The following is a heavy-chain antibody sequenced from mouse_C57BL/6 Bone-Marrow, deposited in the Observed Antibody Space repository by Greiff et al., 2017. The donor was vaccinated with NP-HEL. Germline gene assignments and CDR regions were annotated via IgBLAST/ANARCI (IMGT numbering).Heavy chain of an antibody. D-gene: IGHD2-3*01. V-gene: IGHV1-82*01. CDR3: ARNDGYLAWFAY. CDR2: IYPGDGDT. CDR1: GYAFSSSW. J-gene: IGHJ3*01. Sequence: QVQLKESGPELVKPGASVKISCKASGYAFSSSWMNWVKQRPGKGLEWIGRIYPGDGDTNYNGKFKGKATLTADKSSSTAYMQLSSLTSEDSAVYFCARNDGYLAWFAYWGQGTLVTVSA.